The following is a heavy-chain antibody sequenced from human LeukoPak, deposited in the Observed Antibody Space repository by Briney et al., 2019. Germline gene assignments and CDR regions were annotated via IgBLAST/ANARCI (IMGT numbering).Heavy chain of an antibody. J-gene: IGHJ5*02. D-gene: IGHD3-3*01. V-gene: IGHV1-2*02. CDR2: INPNSGGT. CDR1: GYTFTGYY. Sequence: ASVKVSCKASGYTFTGYYMHWVRQAPGQGLEWMGWINPNSGGTNYAQKFQGRVTMARDTSISTAYMELSRLRSDDTAVYYCARDTENYDFWSAPNSRLTGPGDIWFDPWGQGTLVTVSS. CDR3: ARDTENYDFWSAPNSRLTGPGDIWFDP.